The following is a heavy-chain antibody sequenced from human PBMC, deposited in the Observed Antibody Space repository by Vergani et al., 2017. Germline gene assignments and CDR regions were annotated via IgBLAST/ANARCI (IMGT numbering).Heavy chain of an antibody. CDR2: FDPEDGET. CDR1: GYTLTELS. D-gene: IGHD3-22*01. Sequence: QVQLVQSGAEVKKPGASVKVSCKVSGYTLTELSMHWVRQAPGKGLEWMGGFDPEDGETIYAQKFQGRVTMTEDTSTDTAYMELSSLRSEDTAVYYCARGTAEYYYDSSGDNWFDPWGQGTLVTVSS. CDR3: ARGTAEYYYDSSGDNWFDP. V-gene: IGHV1-24*01. J-gene: IGHJ5*02.